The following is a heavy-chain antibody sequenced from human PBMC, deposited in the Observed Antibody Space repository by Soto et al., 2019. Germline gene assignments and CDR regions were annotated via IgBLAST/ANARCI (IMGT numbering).Heavy chain of an antibody. Sequence: ASVKVSCKASGYTFTNYDMHWVRQAPGLGLEWMGVINPSGGTTSYAQTFQGRVTMTRDTSTSTVYMELISLRAEDTAVYYCARDLPQRHLAYYYGMDVWGQGTTVTVSS. V-gene: IGHV1-46*01. CDR2: INPSGGTT. CDR1: GYTFTNYD. CDR3: ARDLPQRHLAYYYGMDV. J-gene: IGHJ6*02. D-gene: IGHD2-2*01.